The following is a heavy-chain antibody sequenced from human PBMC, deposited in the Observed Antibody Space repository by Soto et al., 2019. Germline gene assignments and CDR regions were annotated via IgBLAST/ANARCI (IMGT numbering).Heavy chain of an antibody. D-gene: IGHD6-19*01. CDR3: ATASTVSGTYFFDF. J-gene: IGHJ4*02. CDR1: GDRVSSDSAV. V-gene: IGHV6-1*01. CDR2: TYYRSKWYN. Sequence: SQTLSLTCVISGDRVSSDSAVWNWIRQSPSRGLEWLGRTYYRSKWYNDYAVSARSRISINPDTSKNQFSLQLNSVTPEDTAVYYCATASTVSGTYFFDFWGQGTLVTVSS.